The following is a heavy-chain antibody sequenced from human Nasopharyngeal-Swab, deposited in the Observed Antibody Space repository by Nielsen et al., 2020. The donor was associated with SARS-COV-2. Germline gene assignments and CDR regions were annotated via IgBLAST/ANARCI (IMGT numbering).Heavy chain of an antibody. V-gene: IGHV3-7*03. J-gene: IGHJ1*01. Sequence: GESLKISCAATGFTFSSYWMSWVRQAPGRGLEWLAHTKEDGTVTHYVDSVKGRFTISRDSSTNTLYLQMNSLRVEDTAVYYCARDLGGGYCTTTNCLGSWGQGTLVTVSS. CDR3: ARDLGGGYCTTTNCLGS. CDR1: GFTFSSYW. CDR2: TKEDGTVT. D-gene: IGHD2-2*01.